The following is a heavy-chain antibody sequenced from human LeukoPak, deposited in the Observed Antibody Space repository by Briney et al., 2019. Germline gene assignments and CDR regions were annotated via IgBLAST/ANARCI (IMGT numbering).Heavy chain of an antibody. CDR1: GFVFRNYF. J-gene: IGHJ4*02. CDR3: AKDSSYGDLFDY. D-gene: IGHD4-17*01. V-gene: IGHV3-7*04. Sequence: GGSLRLSCAASGFVFRNYFMSWVRQAPGKGLEWVASIKNDGSERYYVDSVRGRYTISRDNTKNSLFLQMSNLRAEDTAVYYCAKDSSYGDLFDYWGQGTLVTVSS. CDR2: IKNDGSER.